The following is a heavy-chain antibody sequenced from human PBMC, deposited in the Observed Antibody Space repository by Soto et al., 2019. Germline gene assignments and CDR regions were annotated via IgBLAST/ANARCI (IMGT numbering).Heavy chain of an antibody. J-gene: IGHJ4*01. V-gene: IGHV3-30*03. CDR1: GFIFGAYG. Sequence: QVHLVESGGGVVQPGRSLRLSCAASGFIFGAYGMHWVRQAPGKGLGWVAIMSYDGSRKYYADSVKGRFTISRDNSKNMLSLEMNSLRAEDTAVYYCARDLYSYGYPDYWGQGTLVTVSS. CDR3: ARDLYSYGYPDY. CDR2: MSYDGSRK. D-gene: IGHD5-18*01.